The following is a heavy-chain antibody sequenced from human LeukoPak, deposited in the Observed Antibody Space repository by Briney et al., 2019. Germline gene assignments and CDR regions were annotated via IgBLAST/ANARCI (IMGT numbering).Heavy chain of an antibody. CDR1: GYTFTGYY. Sequence: ASVKVSCKASGYTFTGYYMHWVRQAPGQGLEWMGWINPKSGGTNYAQKPQGTVTMTTDTSTSTAYMELRSLISDDTAVYYCARVKQWLRWFDPWGQGTLVTVSS. J-gene: IGHJ5*02. V-gene: IGHV1-2*02. CDR3: ARVKQWLRWFDP. CDR2: INPKSGGT. D-gene: IGHD6-19*01.